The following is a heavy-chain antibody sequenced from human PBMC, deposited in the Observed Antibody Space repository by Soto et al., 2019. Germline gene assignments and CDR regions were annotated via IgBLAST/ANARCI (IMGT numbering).Heavy chain of an antibody. CDR3: ARVGGQSYYAMDV. CDR1: GYTFTSYG. Sequence: ASVKVSCKTSGYTFTSYGITWVRQAPGQGLEWMGWISTYNGNTNYAQKLQDRVTMTTDTSTSTAYMELWSLRSDDTAVYYCARVGGQSYYAMDVRAQGTTVTGSS. V-gene: IGHV1-18*01. D-gene: IGHD2-15*01. CDR2: ISTYNGNT. J-gene: IGHJ6*02.